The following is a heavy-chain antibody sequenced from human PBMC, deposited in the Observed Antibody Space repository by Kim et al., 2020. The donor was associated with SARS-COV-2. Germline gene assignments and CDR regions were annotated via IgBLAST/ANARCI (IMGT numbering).Heavy chain of an antibody. CDR2: ISDSGGTT. CDR1: GFTFSSYA. V-gene: IGHV3-23*01. D-gene: IGHD3-16*01. Sequence: GGSLRLSCAASGFTFSSYAMSWVRQAPGKGLEWVSVISDSGGTTYYADSVKGRFTISRDNSKNTLYLQMDSLRAEDTAVYYCAKKSGGYNYPFDYWGQGTLVTVSS. CDR3: AKKSGGYNYPFDY. J-gene: IGHJ4*02.